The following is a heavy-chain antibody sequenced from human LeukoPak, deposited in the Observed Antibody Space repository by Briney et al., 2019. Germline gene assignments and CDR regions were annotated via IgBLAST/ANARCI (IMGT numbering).Heavy chain of an antibody. CDR3: ASAYTYVRLGDH. CDR2: ISSGAIT. J-gene: IGHJ4*02. Sequence: GGSLRLSCAASGFTVSSNYMSWVRQAPGKGLEWVSVISSGAITYYADSVKGRFIISRDNAKNTLFLQMNSLRVEDTAVYYCASAYTYVRLGDHWGQGTLVTVSS. D-gene: IGHD3-16*01. CDR1: GFTVSSNY. V-gene: IGHV3-53*01.